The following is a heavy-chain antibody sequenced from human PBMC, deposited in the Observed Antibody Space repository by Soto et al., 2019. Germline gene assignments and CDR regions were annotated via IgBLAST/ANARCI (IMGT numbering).Heavy chain of an antibody. D-gene: IGHD6-13*01. V-gene: IGHV1-18*01. Sequence: ASVKVSCKASGYTFTSYGISWVRQAPGQGLEWMGWISAYNGNTNYAQKLQGRVTMTTDTSTSTAYMELRSLRSDDTAVYYCASTGDEAPAPGIAEISGFDPWGQGTLVTVSS. CDR2: ISAYNGNT. J-gene: IGHJ5*02. CDR1: GYTFTSYG. CDR3: ASTGDEAPAPGIAEISGFDP.